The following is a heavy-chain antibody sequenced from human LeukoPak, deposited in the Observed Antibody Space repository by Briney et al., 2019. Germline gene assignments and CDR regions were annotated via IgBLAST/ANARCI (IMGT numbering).Heavy chain of an antibody. D-gene: IGHD3-16*01. Sequence: SETLSLTCTVSGGSISSYYWSWIRQPPGKGLEWIGEINHSGSTNYNPSLKSRVTISVDTSKNQFSLKLSSVTAADTAVYYCARGIMGPGGYWGQGTLVTVSS. CDR1: GGSISSYY. V-gene: IGHV4-34*01. J-gene: IGHJ4*02. CDR2: INHSGST. CDR3: ARGIMGPGGY.